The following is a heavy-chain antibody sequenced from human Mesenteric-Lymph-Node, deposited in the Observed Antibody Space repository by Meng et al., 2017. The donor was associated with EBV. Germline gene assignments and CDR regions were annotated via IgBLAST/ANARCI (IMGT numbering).Heavy chain of an antibody. CDR3: VRSLAGFGAVFWFDP. CDR2: IYYTGST. V-gene: IGHV4-4*02. CDR1: VDSISNSNW. Sequence: VHVQGSGPGRVKPSGTLSLTCAVSVDSISNSNWWSWVRQPPAKVLEWIGEIYYTGSTNYNPSLKSRVSMSVDKSKNEFSLEVNSVTAADTAVYFCVRSLAGFGAVFWFDPWGLGTLVTVSS. J-gene: IGHJ5*02. D-gene: IGHD3-16*01.